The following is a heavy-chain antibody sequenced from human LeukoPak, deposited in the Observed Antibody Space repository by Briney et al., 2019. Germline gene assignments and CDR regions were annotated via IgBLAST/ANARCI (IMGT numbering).Heavy chain of an antibody. V-gene: IGHV4-59*01. CDR3: ARGSFDYYFDY. CDR1: GGSISSYY. CDR2: IYYSGST. Sequence: SETLSLTCTVSGGSISSYYWSWIRQPPGKGLEWIGYIYYSGSTNYNPSLKSRVTISVDTSKNQFSLKLSSVTAADTAVYYCARGSFDYYFDYWGQGTLVTVSS. J-gene: IGHJ4*02. D-gene: IGHD3-9*01.